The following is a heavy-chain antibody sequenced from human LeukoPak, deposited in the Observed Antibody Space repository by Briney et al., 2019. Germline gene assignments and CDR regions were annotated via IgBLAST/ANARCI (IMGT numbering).Heavy chain of an antibody. CDR3: ARAPPTVTTYGMDV. CDR1: GFTFSSYG. V-gene: IGHV3-33*01. Sequence: GRSLRLSCAASGFTFSSYGMHWVRQAPGKGLEWVAVIWYDGSNKYYADSVKGRFTISRDNSKNTLYLQMNSLRAEDTAVYYCARAPPTVTTYGMDVWGQGTTVTVSS. CDR2: IWYDGSNK. D-gene: IGHD4-17*01. J-gene: IGHJ6*02.